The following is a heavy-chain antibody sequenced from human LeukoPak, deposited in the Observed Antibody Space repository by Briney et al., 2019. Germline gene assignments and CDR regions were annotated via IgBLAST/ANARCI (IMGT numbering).Heavy chain of an antibody. V-gene: IGHV3-74*01. CDR3: ARGAWTAYYFDY. CDR1: GFSFSSHW. J-gene: IGHJ4*02. D-gene: IGHD3/OR15-3a*01. Sequence: GGSLRLSCVASGFSFSSHWMHWVRQAPGKGLVWVSRINGDESRTFFADSVRGRFTISRDNAKNTVYLEMNSLTDEDTAVYFCARGAWTAYYFDYWGQGTVVTVSS. CDR2: INGDESRT.